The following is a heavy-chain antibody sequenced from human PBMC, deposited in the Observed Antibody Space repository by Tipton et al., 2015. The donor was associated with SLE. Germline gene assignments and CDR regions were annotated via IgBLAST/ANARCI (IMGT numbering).Heavy chain of an antibody. CDR2: IYYSGST. CDR3: ARDRYFDFYYGRAS. V-gene: IGHV4-31*03. Sequence: TLSLTCTVSGGSISSGGYYWSWIRQHPGKGLEWIGYIYYSGSTYYNPSLKSRVTISVDTSKNQFSPKLSSVTAADTAVYYCARDRYFDFYYGRASGAQGPRSPVSS. D-gene: IGHD3-9*01. CDR1: GGSISSGGYY. J-gene: IGHJ6*02.